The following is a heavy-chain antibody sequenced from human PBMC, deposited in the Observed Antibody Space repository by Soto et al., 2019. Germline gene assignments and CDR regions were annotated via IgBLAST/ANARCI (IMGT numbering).Heavy chain of an antibody. Sequence: SETLSLTCTVSGGSVSPNYWTWIRQRPGKGLEWVGYIYYGGSTRYNPSLKSRVTISIDRAKNQFSLRLSSVTAADTAVYYCARAPDYWGQGILVTVSS. CDR1: GGSVSPNY. CDR2: IYYGGST. V-gene: IGHV4-59*02. J-gene: IGHJ4*02. CDR3: ARAPDY.